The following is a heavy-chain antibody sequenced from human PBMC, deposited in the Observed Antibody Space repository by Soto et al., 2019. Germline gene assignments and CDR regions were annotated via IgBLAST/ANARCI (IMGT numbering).Heavy chain of an antibody. V-gene: IGHV3-15*01. D-gene: IGHD5-18*01. CDR3: TTTSRGAMAYYYYYYGMDV. CDR2: IKSKTDGGTT. J-gene: IGHJ6*02. Sequence: PGGSLRLSCAASGFTFSNVWMSWVRQAPGKGLEWVGRIKSKTDGGTTDYAAPVKGRFTISRDDSKNTLYLQMNSLKTEDTAVYYCTTTSRGAMAYYYYYYGMDVWGQGTTVTVSS. CDR1: GFTFSNVW.